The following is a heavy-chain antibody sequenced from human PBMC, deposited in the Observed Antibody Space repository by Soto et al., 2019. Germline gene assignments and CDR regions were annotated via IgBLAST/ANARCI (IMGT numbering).Heavy chain of an antibody. CDR3: ARESLPRYYDSSGYVDY. Sequence: SVKVSCKASGGTFSSYAISWVRQAPGQGLEWMGGIIPIFGTANYAQKFQGRVTITADESTSTAYMELSSLRSEDTAVYYCARESLPRYYDSSGYVDYWGQGTLVTVSS. CDR2: IIPIFGTA. D-gene: IGHD3-22*01. J-gene: IGHJ4*02. CDR1: GGTFSSYA. V-gene: IGHV1-69*13.